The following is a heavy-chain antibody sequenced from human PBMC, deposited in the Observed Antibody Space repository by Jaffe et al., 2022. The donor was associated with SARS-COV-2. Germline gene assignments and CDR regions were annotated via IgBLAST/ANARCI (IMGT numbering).Heavy chain of an antibody. Sequence: QVQLVESGGGVVQPGRSLRLSCAASGFTFSSYGMHWVRQAPGKGLEWVAVIWYDGSNKYYADSVKGRFTISRDNSKNTLYLQMNSLRAEDTAVYYCARGGYCSSTSCYTSANWFDPWGQGTLVTVSS. J-gene: IGHJ5*02. V-gene: IGHV3-33*01. CDR2: IWYDGSNK. CDR3: ARGGYCSSTSCYTSANWFDP. CDR1: GFTFSSYG. D-gene: IGHD2-2*02.